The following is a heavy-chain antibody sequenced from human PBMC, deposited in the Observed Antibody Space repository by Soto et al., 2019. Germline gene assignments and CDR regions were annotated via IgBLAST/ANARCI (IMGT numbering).Heavy chain of an antibody. D-gene: IGHD2-21*02. CDR3: ARGGSVAVVTDGFDH. CDR1: GYTFTSFY. Sequence: QVQVVQSGAEVKKPGASVKVSCKASGYTFTSFYLHWVRQASGQGLEWMGRINPSGGSISYAQRFQGRVTVTRDTSTSTVYMELSSLRSDDTAVYYCARGGSVAVVTDGFDHWGQGTLVTVSS. J-gene: IGHJ4*02. CDR2: INPSGGSI. V-gene: IGHV1-46*01.